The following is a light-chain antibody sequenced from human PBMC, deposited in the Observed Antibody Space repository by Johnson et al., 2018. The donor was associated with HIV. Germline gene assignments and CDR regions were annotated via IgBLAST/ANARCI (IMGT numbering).Light chain of an antibody. CDR3: GTWNSSLSAEV. Sequence: VLTQPPSVSAAPGQKVTISCSGSSSNIGNNYVSWYQQLPGTAPKLLIYDNNKRPSGIPDRFSGSKSGTSATLGITGLQTGDEADYYCGTWNSSLSAEVFGTGTKVTVL. V-gene: IGLV1-51*01. CDR1: SSNIGNNY. CDR2: DNN. J-gene: IGLJ1*01.